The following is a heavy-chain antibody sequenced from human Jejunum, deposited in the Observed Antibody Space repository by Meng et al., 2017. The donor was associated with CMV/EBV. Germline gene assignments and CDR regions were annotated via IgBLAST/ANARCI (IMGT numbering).Heavy chain of an antibody. CDR3: AKVGSYNHLDY. V-gene: IGHV3-23*01. Sequence: AASGFPFRTYGMSWVPQAPGKGLEWVSTISGSGTNTYYADSVKGRFTISRDNSKNTLFLQMNSLRAEDTAAYYCAKVGSYNHLDYWGQGPLVTVSS. CDR2: ISGSGTNT. CDR1: GFPFRTYG. D-gene: IGHD1-14*01. J-gene: IGHJ4*02.